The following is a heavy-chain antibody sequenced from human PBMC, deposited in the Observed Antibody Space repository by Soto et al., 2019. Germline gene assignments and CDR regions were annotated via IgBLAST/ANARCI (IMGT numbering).Heavy chain of an antibody. CDR1: GGTFSTNP. J-gene: IGHJ4*02. V-gene: IGHV1-69*06. Sequence: QVQLVQSGAEVKKPGSSVKVSCKASGGTFSTNPISWVRQAPGQGLEWMGGTGSGTGPGNNAQKFQGRLTITADKSTNTAYTELSSLSSEDTAIYYCARLDSGGYYPYFDSWGQGTLVTVSS. CDR3: ARLDSGGYYPYFDS. CDR2: TGSGTGPG. D-gene: IGHD2-21*02.